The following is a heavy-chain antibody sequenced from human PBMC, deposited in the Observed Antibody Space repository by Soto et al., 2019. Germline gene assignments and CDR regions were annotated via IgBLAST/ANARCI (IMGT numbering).Heavy chain of an antibody. CDR2: IYYSGST. V-gene: IGHV4-39*01. J-gene: IGHJ4*02. Sequence: SETLSLTCTVSGGSISSSSYYWGLIRQPPGKGLEWIGSIYYSGSTYYNPSLKSRVTIPVDPSKNQFSLKLSSVTAADTAVYYCARRSLLAGRGVIIGYFDYCGQGTLVTVSS. CDR3: ARRSLLAGRGVIIGYFDY. CDR1: GGSISSSSYY. D-gene: IGHD3-10*01.